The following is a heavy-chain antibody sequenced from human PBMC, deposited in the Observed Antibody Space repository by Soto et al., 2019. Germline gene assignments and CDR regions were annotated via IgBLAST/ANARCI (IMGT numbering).Heavy chain of an antibody. CDR1: GYTFTSYD. CDR3: ATGGGSAVTTAY. Sequence: QVQLVQSGAEVKKPGASVKVSCKASGYTFTSYDINWVRQATGQGLEWMGWMNPNRGNTGSAQKFQGRVTMTFDTAVTTAYRELSSLRSDDTAVYYGATGGGSAVTTAYWGQGTQVTVSS. D-gene: IGHD4-4*01. CDR2: MNPNRGNT. J-gene: IGHJ4*02. V-gene: IGHV1-8*01.